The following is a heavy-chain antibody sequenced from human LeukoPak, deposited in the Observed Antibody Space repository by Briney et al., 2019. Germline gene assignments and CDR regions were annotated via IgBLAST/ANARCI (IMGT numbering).Heavy chain of an antibody. Sequence: SETLSLTCSVSGGSISSSNYYWSWIRQPPGKGLEWIGHISYSGSTNYNPSLKSRVTVSIDTSKNQVSLKLSSMTAADTAVYYCARGFDGPNAFDIWGQGTMVTVSS. CDR1: GGSISSSNYY. D-gene: IGHD3-9*01. CDR2: ISYSGST. CDR3: ARGFDGPNAFDI. J-gene: IGHJ3*02. V-gene: IGHV4-61*01.